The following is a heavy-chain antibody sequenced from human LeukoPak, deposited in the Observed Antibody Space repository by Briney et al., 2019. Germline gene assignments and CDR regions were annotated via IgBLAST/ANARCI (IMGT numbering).Heavy chain of an antibody. Sequence: GGSLRLSCAASGFTFSSYWMSWVRQAPGKGLEWVANIKQDGSEKYYVDSVEGRFTIARDNAKNSLYLQMNSLRAEDTAVYYCAREVRGVYYYYMDVWGKGTTVTVSS. V-gene: IGHV3-7*01. CDR3: AREVRGVYYYYMDV. CDR1: GFTFSSYW. CDR2: IKQDGSEK. J-gene: IGHJ6*03. D-gene: IGHD3-10*01.